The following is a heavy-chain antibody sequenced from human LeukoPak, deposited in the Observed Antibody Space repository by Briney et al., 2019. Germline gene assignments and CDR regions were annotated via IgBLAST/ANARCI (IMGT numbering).Heavy chain of an antibody. CDR1: GGSFSGYY. V-gene: IGHV4-34*01. D-gene: IGHD2-8*01. CDR2: INHSGST. Sequence: SETLSLTCAVYGGSFSGYYWSWIRQPPGKGLEWIGEINHSGSTNYNPSLKSRVTISVDTSKNQFSLKLRSVTAADTAVYYCARRCMLYRPPYYYYYMDVWGKGTTVTVSS. J-gene: IGHJ6*03. CDR3: ARRCMLYRPPYYYYYMDV.